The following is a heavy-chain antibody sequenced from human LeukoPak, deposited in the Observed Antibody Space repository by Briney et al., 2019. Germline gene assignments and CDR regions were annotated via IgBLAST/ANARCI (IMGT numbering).Heavy chain of an antibody. Sequence: GGSLRLSCAASGFTFSSYSMNWVRQAPGKGLEWVSSISSSSSYIYYADSVKGRFTISRDNAKNSLYLQTNSLRAEDTAVYYCARGKWGYYYDSSGYYYGFDYWGQGTLVTVSS. V-gene: IGHV3-21*01. D-gene: IGHD3-22*01. CDR2: ISSSSSYI. J-gene: IGHJ4*02. CDR1: GFTFSSYS. CDR3: ARGKWGYYYDSSGYYYGFDY.